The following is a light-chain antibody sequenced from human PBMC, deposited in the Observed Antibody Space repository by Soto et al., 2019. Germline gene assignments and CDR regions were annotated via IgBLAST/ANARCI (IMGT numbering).Light chain of an antibody. Sequence: EIVLTQSPATLSLSPGKRPTPSGRPVQMFSSNLPWYQQKPGKAPRLLIYDASNRATGIPARFSGSGSGTDFTLTISSLEPEDFAVYYCQQRSNWPLTFGGGTKVEIK. CDR2: DAS. CDR1: QMFSSN. V-gene: IGKV3-11*01. CDR3: QQRSNWPLT. J-gene: IGKJ4*01.